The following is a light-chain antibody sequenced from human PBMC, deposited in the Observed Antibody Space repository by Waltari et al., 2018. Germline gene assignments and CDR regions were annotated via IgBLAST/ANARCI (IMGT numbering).Light chain of an antibody. CDR3: QHYLRLPVT. CDR2: GAS. J-gene: IGKJ1*01. V-gene: IGKV3-20*01. Sequence: EIVLTQSPGTLSWSVGERATVSCRASESVSRALAWYQQKPGQAPRLLSYGASTRATGIPDRFSGSGSGTDFSLTISRLEPDDFAVYYCQHYLRLPVTFGQGTTVEI. CDR1: ESVSRA.